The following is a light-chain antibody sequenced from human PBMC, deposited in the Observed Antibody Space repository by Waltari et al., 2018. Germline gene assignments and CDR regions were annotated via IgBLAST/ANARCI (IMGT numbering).Light chain of an antibody. CDR1: STDVRFSNY. J-gene: IGLJ1*01. V-gene: IGLV2-8*01. CDR3: SSYQGGNKYV. CDR2: EVN. Sequence: QSALTQPPSASGSPGQSVTISCTGTSTDVRFSNYVSWYQQYPGKVPKLIIYEVNTRPTGVTDRFSGSKSGNTASLTVSGLQPEDEADYYCSSYQGGNKYVFGTGTKITVL.